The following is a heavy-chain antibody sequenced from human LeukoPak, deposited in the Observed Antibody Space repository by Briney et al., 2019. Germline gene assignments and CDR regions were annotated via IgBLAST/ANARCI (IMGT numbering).Heavy chain of an antibody. Sequence: SETLSLTCAVYGGSFSGSYWSWLRQRPGKGLEWLGEINHSGSTNYNPSLKSRVTISVDTSKNQLYLKLSSVTAADTAVYECARQHRSTMVRGVLSWFDPWGQGTLVTVSS. D-gene: IGHD3-10*01. J-gene: IGHJ5*02. CDR2: INHSGST. V-gene: IGHV4-34*01. CDR1: GGSFSGSY. CDR3: ARQHRSTMVRGVLSWFDP.